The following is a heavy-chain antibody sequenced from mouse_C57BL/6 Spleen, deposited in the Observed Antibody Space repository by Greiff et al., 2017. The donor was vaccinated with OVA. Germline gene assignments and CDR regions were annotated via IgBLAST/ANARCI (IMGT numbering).Heavy chain of an antibody. CDR1: GYTFTDYY. V-gene: IGHV1-19*01. CDR3: ARRETYYFDY. Sequence: EVQLVESGPVLVKPGASVKMSCKASGYTFTDYYMNWVKQSHGKSLEWIGVINPYNGGTSYNQKFKGKATLTVDKSSSTAYVELNSLTSEDSAVYYCARRETYYFDYWGQGTTLTVSS. J-gene: IGHJ2*01. CDR2: INPYNGGT.